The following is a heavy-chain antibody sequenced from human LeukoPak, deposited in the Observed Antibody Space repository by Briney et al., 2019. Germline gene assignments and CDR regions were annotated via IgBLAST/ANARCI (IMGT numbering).Heavy chain of an antibody. Sequence: SVKVSCKAPGGTFSSYAISWVRQAPGQGLEWMGRIIPIFGTANYAQKFQGRVTITTDESTSTAYMELSSLRSEDTAVYYCARDSGDIVVVPAGLDYWGQGTLVTVSS. CDR3: ARDSGDIVVVPAGLDY. CDR2: IIPIFGTA. CDR1: GGTFSSYA. J-gene: IGHJ4*02. D-gene: IGHD2-2*01. V-gene: IGHV1-69*05.